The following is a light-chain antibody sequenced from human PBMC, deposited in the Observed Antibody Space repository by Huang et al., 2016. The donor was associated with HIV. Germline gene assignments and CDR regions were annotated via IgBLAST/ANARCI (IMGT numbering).Light chain of an antibody. V-gene: IGKV3-20*01. CDR1: QSVNSHF. Sequence: IVLTQSPGTLSLSPGERATLSCRASQSVNSHFLAWYQQTPGQAPRLLIFGASSRATGIPDRFSGSGSGTDFTLTISRLEPEDFAVYYCQQYGSSPKTFGQGTKVEIK. CDR3: QQYGSSPKT. J-gene: IGKJ1*01. CDR2: GAS.